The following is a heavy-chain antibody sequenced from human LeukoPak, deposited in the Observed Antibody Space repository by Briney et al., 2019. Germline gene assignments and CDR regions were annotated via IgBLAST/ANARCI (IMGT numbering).Heavy chain of an antibody. D-gene: IGHD6-13*01. CDR3: ASRGDSSTWYRNDY. J-gene: IGHJ4*02. V-gene: IGHV3-48*03. CDR1: GFTFSSYE. CDR2: ISSSAGTT. Sequence: PGGSLRLSCAASGFTFSSYEMNWVRQAPGKGLEWVSYISSSAGTTYYADSVKGRFTISRDNAKNSLYLQMNSLRAEDTAVYYCASRGDSSTWYRNDYWGQGTLVTVSS.